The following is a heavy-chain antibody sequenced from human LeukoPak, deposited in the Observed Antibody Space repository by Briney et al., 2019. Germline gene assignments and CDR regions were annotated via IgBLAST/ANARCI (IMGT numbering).Heavy chain of an antibody. V-gene: IGHV1-46*01. J-gene: IGHJ4*02. CDR2: INPTGGST. Sequence: ASVNVSCTASGYTFPSYFMHWVRQAPGQGREWMGIINPTGGSTTYAQKFQGRVTMTRDTSTSTVYMELSSLRSDDTAVYYCARTAARRFDYWGQGTLVTVSS. CDR3: ARTAARRFDY. CDR1: GYTFPSYF. D-gene: IGHD6-6*01.